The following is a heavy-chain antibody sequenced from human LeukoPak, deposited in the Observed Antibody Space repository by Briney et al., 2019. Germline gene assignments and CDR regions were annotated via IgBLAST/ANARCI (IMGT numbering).Heavy chain of an antibody. CDR3: ARDSHYDFWSGYYATKIYYYYYMDV. Sequence: GGSLRLSCAASGFTFSTYGMHWVRQAPGKGLEWVSFIRYVGINKYYADSVKGRFTISRDNSKNTLYLQMNSLRAEDTAVYYCARDSHYDFWSGYYATKIYYYYYMDVWGKGTTVTVSS. CDR1: GFTFSTYG. D-gene: IGHD3-3*01. V-gene: IGHV3-30*02. J-gene: IGHJ6*03. CDR2: IRYVGINK.